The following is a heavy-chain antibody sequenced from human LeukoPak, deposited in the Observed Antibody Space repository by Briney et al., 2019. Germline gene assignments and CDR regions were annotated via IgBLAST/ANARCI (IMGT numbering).Heavy chain of an antibody. CDR2: ISSNGGST. V-gene: IGHV3-64*01. CDR1: GFTFSSYA. CDR3: ARVRYCTNGVCSYFDY. Sequence: GGSLRLSCAAFGFTFSSYAMHWVRQAPGKGLEYVSAISSNGGSTYYANSVKGRFTISRDNSKNTLYLQMGSLRAEDMAVYYCARVRYCTNGVCSYFDYWGQGTLVTVSS. D-gene: IGHD2-8*01. J-gene: IGHJ4*02.